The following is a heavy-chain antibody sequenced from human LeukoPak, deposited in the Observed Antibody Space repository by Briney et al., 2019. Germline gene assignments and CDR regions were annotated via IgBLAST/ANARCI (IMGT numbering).Heavy chain of an antibody. CDR2: IYTSGST. Sequence: SETLSLTGTVSGGSISSGSYYWTWIRQPAGKGLEWIGRIYTSGSTNHNPSLKSRVTISLDTSKNQFSLKLISVTAADTAVYFCARERTDTSMDYWGQGTLVTVSS. D-gene: IGHD5-18*01. CDR3: ARERTDTSMDY. CDR1: GGSISSGSYY. J-gene: IGHJ4*02. V-gene: IGHV4-61*02.